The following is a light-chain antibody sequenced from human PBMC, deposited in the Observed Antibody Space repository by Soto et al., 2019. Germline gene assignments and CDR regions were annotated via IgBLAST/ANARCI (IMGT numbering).Light chain of an antibody. J-gene: IGKJ1*01. Sequence: EMVLTRSPGTLSLSPGERATLSCRASQSVSNSYLAWYQQKPGQAPRLVISDTSDRATGIPDRFSGSGSGTDFTLTISRLEPEDFAVYYCQQYDSPWTFGQGTKVAIK. CDR1: QSVSNSY. V-gene: IGKV3-20*01. CDR3: QQYDSPWT. CDR2: DTS.